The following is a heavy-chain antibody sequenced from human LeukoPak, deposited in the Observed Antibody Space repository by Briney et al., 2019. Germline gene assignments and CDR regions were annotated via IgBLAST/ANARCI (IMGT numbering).Heavy chain of an antibody. CDR3: AKKATVITPGNYFDY. D-gene: IGHD4-23*01. Sequence: GGSLRLSCAASGFTFSSYAMTWVRQGPGKGLEWVSTIDTRGATFYADSVKGRFTISRDNSKNTLYLQMNSLRDEDTALYYCAKKATVITPGNYFDYWGQGTLVTVSS. CDR1: GFTFSSYA. CDR2: IDTRGAT. J-gene: IGHJ4*02. V-gene: IGHV3-23*01.